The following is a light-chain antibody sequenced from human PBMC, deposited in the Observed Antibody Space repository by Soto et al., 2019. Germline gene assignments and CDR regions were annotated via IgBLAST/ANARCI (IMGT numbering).Light chain of an antibody. CDR2: AAS. Sequence: DIQLTQSPSFLSASVGDRVTITCRASQGINSYLAWYHQKPGKAPKLLIYAASTLQSGVPSRFSGSGSGTEFTLTISSLQPDDFATYYCQQYNSYSRGFTFGPGTKVDIK. V-gene: IGKV1-9*01. J-gene: IGKJ3*01. CDR3: QQYNSYSRGFT. CDR1: QGINSY.